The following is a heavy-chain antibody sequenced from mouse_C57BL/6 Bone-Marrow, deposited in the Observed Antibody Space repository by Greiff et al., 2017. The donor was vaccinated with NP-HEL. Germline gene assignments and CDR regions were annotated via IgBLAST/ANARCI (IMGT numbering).Heavy chain of an antibody. Sequence: QVQLQQPGAELVMPGASVKLSCKASGYTFTSYWMHWVKQRPGQGLEWIGEIDPSDSYTNYNQKFKGKSTLTVDKSSSTAYMQLSSLTSEDSAVYYCARGWDFWFAYWGQGTLVTVSA. J-gene: IGHJ3*01. CDR3: ARGWDFWFAY. CDR2: IDPSDSYT. CDR1: GYTFTSYW. D-gene: IGHD1-1*02. V-gene: IGHV1-69*01.